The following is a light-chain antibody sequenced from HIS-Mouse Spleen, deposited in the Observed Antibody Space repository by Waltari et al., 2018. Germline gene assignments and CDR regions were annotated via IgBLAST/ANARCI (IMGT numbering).Light chain of an antibody. CDR3: QSYDSSLSGSV. CDR1: SSNIGAGYD. J-gene: IGLJ3*02. V-gene: IGLV1-40*01. Sequence: QSVLTQPPSVSGAPGQRVTISCTGSSSNIGAGYDVHWYQQLPGTAPKLLIHGNSNRPSGVPDRFSGSKSGTPASLASTGLQAEDEADYYCQSYDSSLSGSVFGGGTKLTVL. CDR2: GNS.